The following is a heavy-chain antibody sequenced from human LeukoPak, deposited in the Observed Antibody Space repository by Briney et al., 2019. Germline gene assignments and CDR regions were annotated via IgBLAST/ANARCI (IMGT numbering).Heavy chain of an antibody. J-gene: IGHJ4*02. CDR1: GGSISISSYY. CDR3: ARTYYCTGNSCYKEVFDY. Sequence: PSETLSLTCTVSGGSISISSYYWGWIRQPPGKGLEWIGNIYYSGSTYYNPSLKSRVTISVDTSKNQFSLKLSSVTAADTAVYYCARTYYCTGNSCYKEVFDYWGQGTLVTVSS. V-gene: IGHV4-39*07. CDR2: IYYSGST. D-gene: IGHD2-15*01.